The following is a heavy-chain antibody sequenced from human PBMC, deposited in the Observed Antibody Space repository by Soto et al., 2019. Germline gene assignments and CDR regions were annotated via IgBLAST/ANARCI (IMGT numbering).Heavy chain of an antibody. V-gene: IGHV4-34*01. J-gene: IGHJ4*02. CDR3: ARFDGSGRAFDY. D-gene: IGHD3-10*01. CDR2: INHSGST. CDR1: GGSFSGYY. Sequence: SETLSLTCAVYGGSFSGYYWSWIRQPPGKGLEWIGEINHSGSTNYNPSLKSRVTISVDTSKNQFSLKLSSVTAADTAVYYCARFDGSGRAFDYWGQGTLVTVSS.